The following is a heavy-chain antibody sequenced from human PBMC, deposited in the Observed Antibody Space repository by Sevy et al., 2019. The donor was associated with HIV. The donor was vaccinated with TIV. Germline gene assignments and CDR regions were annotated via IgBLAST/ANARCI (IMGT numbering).Heavy chain of an antibody. Sequence: GGLRLSCAASGFTFSTSTMNWVRQAPGKGLEWVSLMTSSGSYILYADSVKGRFTISRDNAKNSVFLQMNSLRVEDTAVYYCVRDGWNYWGQGTLVTVSS. J-gene: IGHJ4*02. V-gene: IGHV3-21*01. D-gene: IGHD2-15*01. CDR2: MTSSGSYI. CDR3: VRDGWNY. CDR1: GFTFSTST.